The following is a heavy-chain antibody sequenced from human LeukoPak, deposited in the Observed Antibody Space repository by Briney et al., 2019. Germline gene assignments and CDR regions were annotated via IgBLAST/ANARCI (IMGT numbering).Heavy chain of an antibody. CDR1: GFTFSSYS. CDR2: ISSSSSTI. D-gene: IGHD3-16*02. Sequence: GGSLRLSCAASGFTFSSYSMNWVRQAPGKGPEWVSYISSSSSTIYYADSVKGRFTISRDNAKNSLYLQMNSLRAEDTAVYYCARGGVGYDYVWGSYRGAFDIWGQGTMVTVSS. CDR3: ARGGVGYDYVWGSYRGAFDI. V-gene: IGHV3-48*01. J-gene: IGHJ3*02.